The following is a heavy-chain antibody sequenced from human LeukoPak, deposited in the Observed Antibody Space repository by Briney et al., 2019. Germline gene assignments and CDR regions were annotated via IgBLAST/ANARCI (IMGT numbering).Heavy chain of an antibody. CDR2: ISWNSGSI. D-gene: IGHD3-16*01. V-gene: IGHV3-9*01. Sequence: GGSLRLSCAASGFTFDDYAMHWVRQAPGKGLEWVSGISWNSGSIGYADSVKGRFTISRDNAKNSLYLQMNSLRAEDTALYYCAKGRLGIVGHFDYWGQGTLVTVSS. CDR3: AKGRLGIVGHFDY. J-gene: IGHJ4*02. CDR1: GFTFDDYA.